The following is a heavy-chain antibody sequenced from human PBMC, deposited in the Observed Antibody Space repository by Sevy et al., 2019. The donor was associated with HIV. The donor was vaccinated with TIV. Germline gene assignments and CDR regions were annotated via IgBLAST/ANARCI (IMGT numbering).Heavy chain of an antibody. CDR1: GFTFSSYA. J-gene: IGHJ4*02. D-gene: IGHD3-9*01. V-gene: IGHV3-23*01. CDR3: AKVGNYDILPGPYKGGFDY. CDR2: ISGSGGST. Sequence: GGSLRLSCAASGFTFSSYAMSWVRQAPGKGLEWVSAISGSGGSTYYADSVKGRFTISRDNSKNTLYLQMNSLRAEDRAVYYCAKVGNYDILPGPYKGGFDYWGQGTLVTVSS.